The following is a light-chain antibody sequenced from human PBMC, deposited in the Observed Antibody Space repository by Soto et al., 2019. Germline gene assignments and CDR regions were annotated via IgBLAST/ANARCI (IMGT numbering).Light chain of an antibody. CDR3: MQATQYRPYT. J-gene: IGKJ2*01. Sequence: DIVLTQTPLSSPVTLGQPASISCRSSQSHVHSDGNTYLSWFHQRPGQPPRLLIDKVSNRFSGVPDRFSGSGAGTDFTLKISRVEAEDVGIYFCMQATQYRPYTFGQGTKLEIK. CDR1: QSHVHSDGNTY. CDR2: KVS. V-gene: IGKV2-24*01.